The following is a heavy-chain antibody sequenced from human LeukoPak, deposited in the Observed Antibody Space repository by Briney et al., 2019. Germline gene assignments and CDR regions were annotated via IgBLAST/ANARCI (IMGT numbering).Heavy chain of an antibody. Sequence: ATVKVSCSASGYTFTSFGISWVRQAPGQGLEWMGRLSAYNGNTNYAQKLQGRVTMTTDTSTSTAYMELRSLRSDDTAVYYCARDVPTMGDFWSGYRKHFDYWGQGTLVTVSS. CDR2: LSAYNGNT. D-gene: IGHD3-3*01. CDR3: ARDVPTMGDFWSGYRKHFDY. J-gene: IGHJ4*02. CDR1: GYTFTSFG. V-gene: IGHV1-18*01.